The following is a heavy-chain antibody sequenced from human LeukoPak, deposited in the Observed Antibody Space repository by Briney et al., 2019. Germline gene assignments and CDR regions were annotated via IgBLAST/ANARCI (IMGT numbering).Heavy chain of an antibody. J-gene: IGHJ4*02. D-gene: IGHD6-19*01. Sequence: GGSLRLSCAASGFAFRNYYMDWIRQAPGKGLEWVAYISNSGTTIYYAESVKGRFTISRDNAKNSLYLQMNSLRAEDTALYYCARDLAMAGRDLDYWGQGTLVTVSS. V-gene: IGHV3-11*01. CDR1: GFAFRNYY. CDR2: ISNSGTTI. CDR3: ARDLAMAGRDLDY.